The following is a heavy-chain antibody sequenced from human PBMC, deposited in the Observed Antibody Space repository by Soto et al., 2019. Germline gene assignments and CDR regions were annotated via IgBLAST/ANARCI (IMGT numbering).Heavy chain of an antibody. CDR2: IKQDGSEK. J-gene: IGHJ4*02. V-gene: IGHV3-7*01. Sequence: GGSLRLSCAASGFTFSSYWMSWVRQAPGKGLEWVANIKQDGSEKYYVDSVKGRFTISRDNAKNSLYLQMNSLRAEDTAVYYCAREGRSPAPPYYFDYWSQGTPVTVSS. CDR3: AREGRSPAPPYYFDY. CDR1: GFTFSSYW.